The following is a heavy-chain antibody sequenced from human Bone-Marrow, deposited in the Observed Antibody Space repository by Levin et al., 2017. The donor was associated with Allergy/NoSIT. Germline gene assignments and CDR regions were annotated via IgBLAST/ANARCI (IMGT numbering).Heavy chain of an antibody. CDR2: VDSDGGGT. J-gene: IGHJ4*02. Sequence: PGGSLRLSCAASGFTFSSSWMHWVRQVPGKGLVWVSRVDSDGGGTTYADSVKGRFTISRDNPKNTLYLQMNSLRAEDTAVYYCARGAPHLLLDYWGQGTLVTVSS. CDR3: ARGAPHLLLDY. V-gene: IGHV3-74*01. CDR1: GFTFSSSW. D-gene: IGHD2/OR15-2a*01.